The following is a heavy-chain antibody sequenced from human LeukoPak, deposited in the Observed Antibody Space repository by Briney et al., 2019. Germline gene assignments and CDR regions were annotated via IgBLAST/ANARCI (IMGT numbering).Heavy chain of an antibody. Sequence: SETLSLTCTVSGGSISSGNYFWGWIRPPPGQGLEWEGIIYYSGRTYFTPSLKSRVTISVDTSKNQFSLKLSSVTAADTAVYYGARRAYSSSSFDYWGQGTLVTVSS. CDR1: GGSISSGNYF. J-gene: IGHJ4*02. V-gene: IGHV4-39*01. D-gene: IGHD6-6*01. CDR2: IYYSGRT. CDR3: ARRAYSSSSFDY.